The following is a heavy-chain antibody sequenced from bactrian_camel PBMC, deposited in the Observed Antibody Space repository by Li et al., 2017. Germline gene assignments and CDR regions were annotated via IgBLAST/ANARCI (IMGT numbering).Heavy chain of an antibody. Sequence: HVQLVESGGGSVQAGGSLRLSCRRSGYTITNYVRFYCMSWVRQAPGKEVEWVAGITSPPSLFRAASYADSVKGRFAISKDNAKNTLWLQMDSLKPEDTAMYYCAQGPGVGYGGSCAELRGYINWGQGTQFTVS. D-gene: IGHD6*01. J-gene: IGHJ4*01. CDR1: GYTITNYVRFYC. V-gene: IGHV3S6*01. CDR3: AQGPGVGYGGSCAELRGYIN. CDR2: ITSPPSLFRAA.